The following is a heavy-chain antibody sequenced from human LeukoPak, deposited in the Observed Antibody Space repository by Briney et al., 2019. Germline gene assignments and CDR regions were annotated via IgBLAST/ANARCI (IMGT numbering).Heavy chain of an antibody. CDR1: GGSISGGDYY. Sequence: SETLSLTCTVSGGSISGGDYYWSWIRQPPGKGLEWIGYIYYSGSTYYNPSLKSRVTISVDTSKNQFSLKLSSVTAADTAVYYCAREIAAAGGRESSHWFDPWGQGTLVTVSS. V-gene: IGHV4-30-4*01. J-gene: IGHJ5*02. D-gene: IGHD6-13*01. CDR3: AREIAAAGGRESSHWFDP. CDR2: IYYSGST.